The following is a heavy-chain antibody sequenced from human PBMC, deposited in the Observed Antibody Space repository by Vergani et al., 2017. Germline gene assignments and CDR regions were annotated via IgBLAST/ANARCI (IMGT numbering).Heavy chain of an antibody. D-gene: IGHD1-7*01. V-gene: IGHV1-58*02. J-gene: IGHJ6*03. CDR3: AAAGNWNYVGHYYYMDV. Sequence: QMQLVQSGPEVKKPGTSVKVSCKASGFTFTSSAMQWVRQARGQRLEWIGWIVVGSGNTNYAQKFQERVTITRDMSTSTAYMELSSLRSEDTAVYYCAAAGNWNYVGHYYYMDVWGKGTTVTVSS. CDR1: GFTFTSSA. CDR2: IVVGSGNT.